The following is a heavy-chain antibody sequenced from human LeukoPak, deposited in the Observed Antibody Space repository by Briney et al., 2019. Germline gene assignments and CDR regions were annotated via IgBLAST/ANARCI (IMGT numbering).Heavy chain of an antibody. Sequence: SETLSLTCAVYGGSFSGYYWSWIRQPPGKGLEWIGEINHSGSTNYNPSLKSRVTISVDTSKNQFSLKLSSVTAADTAVYYCARGLRFLALGGYNWFDPWGQGTLVSVSS. CDR3: ARGLRFLALGGYNWFDP. CDR1: GGSFSGYY. V-gene: IGHV4-34*01. CDR2: INHSGST. J-gene: IGHJ5*02. D-gene: IGHD3-3*01.